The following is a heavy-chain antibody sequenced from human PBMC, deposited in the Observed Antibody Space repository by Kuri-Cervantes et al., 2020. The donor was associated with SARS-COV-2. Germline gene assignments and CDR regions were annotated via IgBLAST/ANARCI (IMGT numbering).Heavy chain of an antibody. CDR1: GYTFTSYG. J-gene: IGHJ4*02. D-gene: IGHD4-17*01. V-gene: IGHV1-18*01. CDR3: ASRVREDYGEDY. Sequence: ASVKVSCKASGYTFTSYGISWVRQAPGQGLEWMGWISAYNGNTNYAQMLQGRVTMTTDASTSTAYMELRSLRSDDTAVYYCASRVREDYGEDYWGQGTLVTVSS. CDR2: ISAYNGNT.